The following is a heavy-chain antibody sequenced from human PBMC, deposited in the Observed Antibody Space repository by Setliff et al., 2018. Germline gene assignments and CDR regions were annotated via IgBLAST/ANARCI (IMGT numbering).Heavy chain of an antibody. J-gene: IGHJ6*03. CDR2: ISAGGGST. CDR3: AKTRGSNWNFFYYMDV. CDR1: GFSFSSYA. V-gene: IGHV3-23*01. D-gene: IGHD1-1*01. Sequence: GGSLRLSCAASGFSFSSYAMTWVRQAPGKGLEWVSAISAGGGSTYSADSVKGRFTISRDNSKNTLYLQMNSLRAEDTAVYCCAKTRGSNWNFFYYMDVWGKGTTVTVSS.